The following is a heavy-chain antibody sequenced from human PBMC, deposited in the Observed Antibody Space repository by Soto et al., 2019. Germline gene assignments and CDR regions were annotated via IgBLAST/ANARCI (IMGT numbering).Heavy chain of an antibody. Sequence: GESLRLSCTVSGFAFNNSCINWDSQAPGKGLEWVSSISKSDYTYYSDSVKGRFTISRDNAKNSVSLQMNTLRVEDTAVYYCAREDSIIIPAVSDFWGQGTQVTVSS. J-gene: IGHJ4*02. CDR3: AREDSIIIPAVSDF. CDR1: GFAFNNSC. CDR2: ISKSDYT. V-gene: IGHV3-21*01. D-gene: IGHD2-2*01.